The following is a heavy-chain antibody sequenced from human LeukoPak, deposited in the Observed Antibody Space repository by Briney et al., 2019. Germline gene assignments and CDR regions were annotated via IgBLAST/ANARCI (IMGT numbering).Heavy chain of an antibody. CDR2: INSDGSST. J-gene: IGHJ4*02. D-gene: IGHD7-27*01. CDR1: GFTFSSYW. Sequence: GGSLRLSCAASGFTFSSYWMHWVRQAPGKGLVWVSRINSDGSSTSYADSVKGRFTISRDNAKNTLYLQMNSLRAEDTALYYCPKDRTNWRRITYVFDYWGQGTLVTVSS. CDR3: PKDRTNWRRITYVFDY. V-gene: IGHV3-74*01.